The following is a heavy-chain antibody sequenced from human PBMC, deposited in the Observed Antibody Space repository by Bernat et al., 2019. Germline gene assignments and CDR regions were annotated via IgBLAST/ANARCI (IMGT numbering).Heavy chain of an antibody. Sequence: VQLVESGGGVVQPGRSLRLSCAASGFTFSSYAMSWVRQAPGKGLEWVSAISGSGGSTYYADSVKGRFTISRDNSKNTLYLQMNSLRAEDTAVYYCAKNSRAYDYVWGSYRPAPFDYWGQGTLVTVSS. CDR2: ISGSGGST. CDR1: GFTFSSYA. V-gene: IGHV3-23*04. CDR3: AKNSRAYDYVWGSYRPAPFDY. D-gene: IGHD3-16*02. J-gene: IGHJ4*02.